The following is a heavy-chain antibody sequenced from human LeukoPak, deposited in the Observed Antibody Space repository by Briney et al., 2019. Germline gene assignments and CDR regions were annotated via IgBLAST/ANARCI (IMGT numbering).Heavy chain of an antibody. CDR3: AREGRDGYNYYWYFDL. J-gene: IGHJ2*01. V-gene: IGHV3-48*03. CDR1: GFTFRNYE. Sequence: PGGSLRLSCAVSGFTFRNYEMNWVRQAPGKGLEWVSYISSGGDTIYYADSVKGRFTISRDNAKNSLYLQMNSLRAEDTAVYYCAREGRDGYNYYWYFDLWGRGTLVTVSS. D-gene: IGHD5-24*01. CDR2: ISSGGDTI.